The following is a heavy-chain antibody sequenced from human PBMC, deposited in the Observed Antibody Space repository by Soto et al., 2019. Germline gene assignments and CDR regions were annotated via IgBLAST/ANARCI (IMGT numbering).Heavy chain of an antibody. CDR2: LLQWEH. D-gene: IGHD6-13*01. CDR3: ARLDGYYHYMDV. V-gene: IGHV4-59*08. Sequence: WTWIRQPPREGTGVDWVYLLQWEHQLQPLPQESSHISVATSKTQFSLKLSSVTAADTAVYYCARLDGYYHYMDVWGKGTTVTVSS. J-gene: IGHJ6*03.